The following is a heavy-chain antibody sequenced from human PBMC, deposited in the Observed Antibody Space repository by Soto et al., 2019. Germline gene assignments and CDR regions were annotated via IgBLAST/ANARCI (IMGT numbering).Heavy chain of an antibody. Sequence: GASVKVSCKDSGYTFTSYAMHWVRQAPGQRLEWMGWINAGNGNTKYSQKFQGRVTITRDTSASTAYMELSSLRSEDTAVYYCARGGGWYVWFDPWGQGTLVTVPQ. V-gene: IGHV1-3*01. CDR2: INAGNGNT. CDR3: ARGGGWYVWFDP. D-gene: IGHD6-19*01. J-gene: IGHJ5*02. CDR1: GYTFTSYA.